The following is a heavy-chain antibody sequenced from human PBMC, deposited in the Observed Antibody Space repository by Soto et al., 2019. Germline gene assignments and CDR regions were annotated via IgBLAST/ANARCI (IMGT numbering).Heavy chain of an antibody. CDR2: IKSKTAGGTT. CDR1: GFTFSNAW. Sequence: EVQLVESGGGLVKPGGSLRLSCAASGFTFSNAWMSWVRQAPGRGLEWVGRIKSKTAGGTTDYAAPVKGRFTISRDDSKNTLYLQMNSLKSEDTAVYYCTSRYCRSTSCPNYYYYDMDVWGQGTTVTVSS. J-gene: IGHJ6*02. V-gene: IGHV3-15*01. CDR3: TSRYCRSTSCPNYYYYDMDV. D-gene: IGHD2-2*01.